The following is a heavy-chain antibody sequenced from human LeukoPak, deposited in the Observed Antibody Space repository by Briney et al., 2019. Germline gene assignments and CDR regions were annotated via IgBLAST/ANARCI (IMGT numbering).Heavy chain of an antibody. CDR2: ISGSSSYI. CDR3: ARDSYCSGGRCYPPYYCDY. V-gene: IGHV3-21*01. CDR1: GFTFSSYS. Sequence: PGGSLRLSCAVSGFTFSSYSMNWVRQAPGKGLEWVSSISGSSSYIYYADSVKGRFTVSRDNAKNSLFLQMNSLRAEDMAVYYCARDSYCSGGRCYPPYYCDYWGQGTLVTVSS. J-gene: IGHJ4*02. D-gene: IGHD2-15*01.